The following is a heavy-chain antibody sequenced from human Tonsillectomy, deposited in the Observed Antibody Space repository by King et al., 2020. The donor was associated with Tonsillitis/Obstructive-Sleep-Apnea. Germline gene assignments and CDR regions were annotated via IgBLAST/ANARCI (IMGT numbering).Heavy chain of an antibody. CDR1: GYTFTSYG. CDR2: ISAYNVNT. J-gene: IGHJ3*02. CDR3: ARSYCGGDCPGDAFDI. Sequence: QLVQSGAEVKKPGASVKVSCKASGYTFTSYGISWVRQAPGQRLEWMGWISAYNVNTNCAQKFQGRVTMTSDTSTSTAYLELRSLRSDDTAVYYCARSYCGGDCPGDAFDIWGQGTMVTVSS. V-gene: IGHV1-18*01. D-gene: IGHD2-21*01.